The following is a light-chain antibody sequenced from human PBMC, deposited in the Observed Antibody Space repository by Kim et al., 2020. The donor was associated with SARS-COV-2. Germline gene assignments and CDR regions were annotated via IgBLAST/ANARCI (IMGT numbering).Light chain of an antibody. CDR1: RSVSSSY. V-gene: IGKV3-20*01. CDR3: QQYGSSPRT. J-gene: IGKJ2*01. CDR2: GAS. Sequence: LSRGERATLSCRASRSVSSSYLAWYQQKPGQAHRLLIYGASSRATGIPDRFSGSGSGTDFTLTISRLEPEDFAVYYCQQYGSSPRTFGQGTKLEI.